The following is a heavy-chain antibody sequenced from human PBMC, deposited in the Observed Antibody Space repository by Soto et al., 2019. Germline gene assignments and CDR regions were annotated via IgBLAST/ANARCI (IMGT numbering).Heavy chain of an antibody. CDR1: GYTFTGYY. D-gene: IGHD4-17*01. CDR2: INPNSGGT. Sequence: ASVKVSCKASGYTFTGYYMHWVRQAPGQGLEWMGWINPNSGGTNYAQKFQGWVTMTRDTSINTAYMELSRLRSDDTAVYYCATDSTVTTLDLSYWGQGTLVTVSS. J-gene: IGHJ4*02. CDR3: ATDSTVTTLDLSY. V-gene: IGHV1-2*04.